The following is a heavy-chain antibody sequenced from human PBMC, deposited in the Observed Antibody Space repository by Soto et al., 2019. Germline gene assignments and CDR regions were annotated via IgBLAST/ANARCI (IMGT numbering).Heavy chain of an antibody. CDR2: ISYDGSNK. CDR3: AALVSAAARLTYYYGMDV. V-gene: IGHV3-30-3*01. CDR1: GFTFSSYA. J-gene: IGHJ6*02. D-gene: IGHD6-6*01. Sequence: ESGGGVVQPGRSLRLSCAASGFTFSSYAMHWVRQAPGKGLEWVAVISYDGSNKYYADSVKGRFTISRDNSKNTLYLQMNSLRAEDTAVYYCAALVSAAARLTYYYGMDVWGQGTTVTVSS.